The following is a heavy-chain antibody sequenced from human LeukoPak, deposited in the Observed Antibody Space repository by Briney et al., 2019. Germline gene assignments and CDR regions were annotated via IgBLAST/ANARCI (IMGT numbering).Heavy chain of an antibody. CDR2: IKQDGSEK. V-gene: IGHV3-7*03. D-gene: IGHD3-9*01. CDR1: GFTFSSYW. Sequence: GGSLRLSCAASGFTFSSYWMSWVRQAPGKGLGWVANIKQDGSEKYYVDSVKGRFTISRDNAKNSLYLQMNSLRAEDTAVYYCARTQYYDILTGYSPFFDYWGQGTLVTVSS. CDR3: ARTQYYDILTGYSPFFDY. J-gene: IGHJ4*02.